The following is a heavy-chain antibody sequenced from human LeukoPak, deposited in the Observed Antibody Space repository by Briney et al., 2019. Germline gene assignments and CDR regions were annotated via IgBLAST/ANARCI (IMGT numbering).Heavy chain of an antibody. CDR2: ITWNIDLI. D-gene: IGHD3-10*01. J-gene: IGHJ4*02. CDR3: ARGGRRGSGGIYKGDY. Sequence: PGGSLRPSGVAPGFTFNENTISGVRQPPGKGRGWAPEITWNIDLIGYADSMKGRFTISRDNAKNSLYLQMNSLRPEDTALYYCARGGRRGSGGIYKGDYWGQGTLVTVSS. CDR1: GFTFNENT. V-gene: IGHV3-9*01.